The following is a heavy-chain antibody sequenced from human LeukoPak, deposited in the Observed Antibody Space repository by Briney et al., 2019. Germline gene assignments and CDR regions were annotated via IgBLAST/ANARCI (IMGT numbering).Heavy chain of an antibody. CDR3: ASAGAVTDSFVH. CDR2: ISYDGYYK. CDR1: GFTFRTYT. D-gene: IGHD4-23*01. J-gene: IGHJ5*02. Sequence: SGGSLRLSCAASGFTFRTYTMHWVRQAPGKGLEWVASISYDGYYKYYAESVKGPFIISRDNSKNTLYLQINSLRADDTAVYYCASAGAVTDSFVHWGEGTLVIDSS. V-gene: IGHV3-30-3*01.